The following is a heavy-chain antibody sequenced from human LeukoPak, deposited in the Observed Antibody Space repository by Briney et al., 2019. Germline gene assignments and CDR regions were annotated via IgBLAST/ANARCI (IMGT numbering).Heavy chain of an antibody. CDR3: ARLRTTHYYDAFDI. J-gene: IGHJ3*02. V-gene: IGHV5-51*01. D-gene: IGHD3-10*01. Sequence: GESLKISCKGSGYIFTSYWIGWVRQMPGKGLEWMGIIYPDDSDTRYSPSFQGQVTISADKSISTAYLQWSSLKASDTAMYYCARLRTTHYYDAFDIWGQGTMVTVSS. CDR1: GYIFTSYW. CDR2: IYPDDSDT.